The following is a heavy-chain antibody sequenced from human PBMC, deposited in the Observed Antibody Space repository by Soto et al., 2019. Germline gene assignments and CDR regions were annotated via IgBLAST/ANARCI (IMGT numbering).Heavy chain of an antibody. CDR2: IYYSGST. V-gene: IGHV4-39*01. D-gene: IGHD2-15*01. Sequence: SETLSLTCTVSGGSISSSSYYWGWIRQPPGKGLEWIGSIYYSGSTYYNPSLKSRVTISVDTSKNQFSLKLSSVTAADTAVYYCARHAVVVVAATGYFDYWGQGTLVTVSS. CDR3: ARHAVVVVAATGYFDY. J-gene: IGHJ4*02. CDR1: GGSISSSSYY.